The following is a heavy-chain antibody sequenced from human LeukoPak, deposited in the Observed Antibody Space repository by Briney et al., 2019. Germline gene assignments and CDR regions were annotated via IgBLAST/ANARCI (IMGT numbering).Heavy chain of an antibody. CDR2: INHSGST. J-gene: IGHJ4*02. Sequence: PSETLSLTCAVYGGSFSGYYWSWIRQPPGKGLEWIGEINHSGSTNYNPSLKSRVTISVDTSKNQFSLKLSSVTAADTAVYYCARNRYCSGGSCYHRRNKNFDYWGQGTLVTVSS. D-gene: IGHD2-15*01. CDR3: ARNRYCSGGSCYHRRNKNFDY. CDR1: GGSFSGYY. V-gene: IGHV4-34*01.